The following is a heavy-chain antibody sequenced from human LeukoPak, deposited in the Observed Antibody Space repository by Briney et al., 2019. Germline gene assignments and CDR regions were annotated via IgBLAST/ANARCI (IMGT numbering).Heavy chain of an antibody. J-gene: IGHJ3*02. CDR2: IYYSGST. CDR1: GGSISSYY. D-gene: IGHD3-22*01. CDR3: ARVWDYYDSSGYYRRGDAFDI. V-gene: IGHV4-59*01. Sequence: SETPSLTCTVSGGSISSYYWSWIRQPPGKGLEWIGYIYYSGSTNYNPSLKSRVTISVDTSKNQFSLKLSSVTAADTAVYYCARVWDYYDSSGYYRRGDAFDIWGQGTMVTVSS.